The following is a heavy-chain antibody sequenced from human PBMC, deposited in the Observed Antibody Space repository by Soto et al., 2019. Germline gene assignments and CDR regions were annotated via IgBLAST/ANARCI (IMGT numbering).Heavy chain of an antibody. Sequence: SETLSLTCTVSGGSISSSSYYWGWIRPPPGKGLEWIGSIYYSGSTYYNPSLKSRVTISVDTSKNQFSLKLSSVTAADTAVYYCASRYSSSWLDYYGMDVWGQGTTVTVSS. J-gene: IGHJ6*02. CDR3: ASRYSSSWLDYYGMDV. D-gene: IGHD6-13*01. CDR2: IYYSGST. V-gene: IGHV4-39*01. CDR1: GGSISSSSYY.